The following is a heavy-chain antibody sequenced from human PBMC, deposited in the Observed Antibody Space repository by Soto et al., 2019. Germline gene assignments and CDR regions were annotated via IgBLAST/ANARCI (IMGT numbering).Heavy chain of an antibody. V-gene: IGHV1-24*01. CDR3: ATLPRTIERTPAAIWSFDP. D-gene: IGHD2-2*01. CDR1: GYSLSDLS. J-gene: IGHJ5*02. Sequence: ASVTVSCKVSGYSLSDLSIDWVRQAPGKGLEWMGGLDAEDGETIYAQKLQGRGTMTEDTSTDTAYMELSSLTSEDTAMYYCATLPRTIERTPAAIWSFDPWGQGTLVTVSS. CDR2: LDAEDGET.